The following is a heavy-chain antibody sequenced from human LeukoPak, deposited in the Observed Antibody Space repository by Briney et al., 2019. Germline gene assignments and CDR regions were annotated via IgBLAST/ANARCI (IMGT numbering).Heavy chain of an antibody. CDR3: ARHQRGYSGPFNFDF. D-gene: IGHD5-12*01. CDR2: IYHSGST. Sequence: SETLSLTCTVSGYSISSGYYWGWIRQPPGKGLEWIGSIYHSGSTYYNPSLKSRVTISVDTSKNQFSLKLSSVTAADTAVYYCARHQRGYSGPFNFDFWGQGTRVTVSS. J-gene: IGHJ4*02. CDR1: GYSISSGYY. V-gene: IGHV4-38-2*02.